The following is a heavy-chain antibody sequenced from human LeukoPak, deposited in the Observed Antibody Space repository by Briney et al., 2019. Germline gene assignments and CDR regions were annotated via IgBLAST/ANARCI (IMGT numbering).Heavy chain of an antibody. V-gene: IGHV3-7*01. J-gene: IGHJ4*02. CDR1: GFTLSGYW. CDR3: ARDIAPAGLFFDY. D-gene: IGHD6-13*01. CDR2: IKYDGSEK. Sequence: GGSLRLSSAASGFTLSGYWMSWVRQAPGKGLEWVANIKYDGSEKDYVDSVKGRFTISRDNAKTSLYLQMNSLRAEDTAVYYCARDIAPAGLFFDYWGQGALVTVSS.